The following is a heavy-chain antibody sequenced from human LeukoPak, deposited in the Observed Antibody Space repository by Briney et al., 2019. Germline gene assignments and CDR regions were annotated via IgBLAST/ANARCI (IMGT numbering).Heavy chain of an antibody. D-gene: IGHD3-16*01. Sequence: PGGSLRLSCAVSGFTFSSYGMNWVRQAPGKGLEWVSSISGSGGSTYYADSVKGRFTISRDNSKNTLYLQMNSLRAEDTAVYFCAKVRPYYDPFDYWGRGTLVTVSS. CDR3: AKVRPYYDPFDY. V-gene: IGHV3-23*01. J-gene: IGHJ4*02. CDR1: GFTFSSYG. CDR2: ISGSGGST.